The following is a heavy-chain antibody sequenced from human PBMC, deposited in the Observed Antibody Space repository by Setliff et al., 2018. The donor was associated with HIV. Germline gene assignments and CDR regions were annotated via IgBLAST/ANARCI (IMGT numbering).Heavy chain of an antibody. V-gene: IGHV1-69*10. J-gene: IGHJ4*02. CDR3: ARAVASKNIRGEYYFDY. CDR1: GYTFTSYG. CDR2: IIPILGIA. Sequence: VASVKVSCKASGYTFTSYGISWVRQAPGQGLEWMGGIIPILGIATYAQKFQGRLTMTRDTSTSTVYMELSSLRSEDTAVYYCARAVASKNIRGEYYFDYWGQGTLVTVSS. D-gene: IGHD3-16*01.